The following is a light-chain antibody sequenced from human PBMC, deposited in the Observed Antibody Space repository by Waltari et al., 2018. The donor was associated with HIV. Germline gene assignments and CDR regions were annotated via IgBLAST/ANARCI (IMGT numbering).Light chain of an antibody. CDR2: SSN. V-gene: IGLV1-44*01. Sequence: QSVLTQPPSASGTPGQRVTISCSGGASTIGSNPVPWDQLFPGTAPKPLIFSSNQVSSGVPDRFSASKSGTSASLTISGLQSEDEAHYFCATWDDTGDGPMVFGRGTKLTVL. CDR3: ATWDDTGDGPMV. J-gene: IGLJ2*01. CDR1: ASTIGSNP.